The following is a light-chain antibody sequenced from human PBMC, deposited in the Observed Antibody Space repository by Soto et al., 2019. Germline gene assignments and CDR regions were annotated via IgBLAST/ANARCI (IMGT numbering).Light chain of an antibody. CDR3: SSYTSRSTVV. CDR2: DVT. J-gene: IGLJ2*01. V-gene: IGLV2-14*01. Sequence: QAVVTQPASVSGSPGQAITISCTGTSSDVGGHNYVSWYQQHPGKAPKVMIYDVTYRPSGVSNRFSGSKSGNTASLTISGLQAEDEADYYCSSYTSRSTVVFGGGTKLTVL. CDR1: SSDVGGHNY.